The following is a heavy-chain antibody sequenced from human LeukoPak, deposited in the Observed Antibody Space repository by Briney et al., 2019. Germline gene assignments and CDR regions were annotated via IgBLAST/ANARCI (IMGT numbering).Heavy chain of an antibody. D-gene: IGHD2-15*01. J-gene: IGHJ4*02. CDR1: GGTFSSYA. CDR2: IIPIFGIA. Sequence: SVKVSCKASGGTFSSYAISWVRQAPGQGLEWMGRIIPIFGIANYAQKFQGRVTITADKSTSTAYMELSSLRSEDTAVYYCARACSGGSCPIDYWGKGTLVTVSS. CDR3: ARACSGGSCPIDY. V-gene: IGHV1-69*04.